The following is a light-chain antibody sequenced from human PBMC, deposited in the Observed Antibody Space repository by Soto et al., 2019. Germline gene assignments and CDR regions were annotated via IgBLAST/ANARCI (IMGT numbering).Light chain of an antibody. CDR1: QSVNNQ. V-gene: IGKV3-11*01. CDR3: QHRRNWPLT. CDR2: DAS. Sequence: EIVLTQSPGTLSLSPGETATLSCRASQSVNNQLAWYQQKPGQAPRLLIYDASTRATGIPARISGSGSGADFTLTISSLEPEDFAVYYCQHRRNWPLTFGGGPKVAIK. J-gene: IGKJ4*01.